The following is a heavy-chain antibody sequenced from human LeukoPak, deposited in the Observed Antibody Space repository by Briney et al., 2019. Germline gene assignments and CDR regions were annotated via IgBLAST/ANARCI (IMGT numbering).Heavy chain of an antibody. V-gene: IGHV3-21*01. CDR1: GFTFSSYS. CDR2: ISGSSSYI. CDR3: AREWGNEPYSSSWYYHEYYFDY. D-gene: IGHD6-13*01. J-gene: IGHJ4*02. Sequence: GGSLRLSCAASGFTFSSYSMNWVRQAPGKGLEWVSSISGSSSYIYYADSVKGRFTISRDNAKNSLYLQMNSLRAEDTAVYYCAREWGNEPYSSSWYYHEYYFDYWGQGTLVTVSS.